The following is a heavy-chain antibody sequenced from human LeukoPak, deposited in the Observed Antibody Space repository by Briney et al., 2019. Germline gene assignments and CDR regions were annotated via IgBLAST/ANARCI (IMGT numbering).Heavy chain of an antibody. CDR3: ARVPGGSSGWYADY. J-gene: IGHJ4*02. CDR2: IYHSGST. Sequence: SETLSLTCTVSGGSISTSNWWSWVRQPPGKGLEWIGEIYHSGSTNYNPSLKSRVTISVDTSKNQFSLKLSSVTAADTAVYYCARVPGGSSGWYADYWGQGTLVTVSS. D-gene: IGHD6-19*01. CDR1: GGSISTSNW. V-gene: IGHV4-4*02.